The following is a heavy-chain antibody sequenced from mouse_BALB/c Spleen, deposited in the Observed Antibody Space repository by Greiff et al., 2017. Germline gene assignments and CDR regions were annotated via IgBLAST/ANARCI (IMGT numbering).Heavy chain of an antibody. V-gene: IGHV1S81*02. CDR1: GYTFTSYW. CDR3: ARDAMDY. J-gene: IGHJ2*01. Sequence: QVQLKQPGAELVKPGASVKLSCKASGYTFTSYWMHWVKQRPGQGLEWIGEINPSNGRTNYNEKFKSKATLTVDKSSSTAYMQLSSLTSEDSAVYYCARDAMDYWGQGTTLTVSS. CDR2: INPSNGRT.